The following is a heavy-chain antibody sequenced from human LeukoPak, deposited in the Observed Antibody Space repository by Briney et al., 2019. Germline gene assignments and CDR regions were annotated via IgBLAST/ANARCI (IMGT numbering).Heavy chain of an antibody. CDR1: GFTLRSYA. CDR2: ISGSDGST. Sequence: GGSLRLSCAASGFTLRSYAMSWVRQAPGKGLEWVSAISGSDGSTHCADSVKGRFTISRDISYNRLYLQMNSLRAEDTAVYYCAKDVEATISSGGYYFDYWGQGTLVTVSS. V-gene: IGHV3-23*01. D-gene: IGHD6-19*01. CDR3: AKDVEATISSGGYYFDY. J-gene: IGHJ4*02.